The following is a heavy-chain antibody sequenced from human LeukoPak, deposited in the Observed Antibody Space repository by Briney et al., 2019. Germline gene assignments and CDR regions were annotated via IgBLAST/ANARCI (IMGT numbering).Heavy chain of an antibody. CDR3: ARDRGSRRDWFDP. J-gene: IGHJ5*02. CDR1: GFTFSSYA. D-gene: IGHD2-2*01. V-gene: IGHV3-20*04. Sequence: GGSLRLSCAASGFTFSSYAMSWVRQAPGKGLEWVSGINWNGGSTGYADSVKGRFTISRDNAKNSLYLQMNSLRAEDTALYYCARDRGSRRDWFDPWGQGTLVTVSS. CDR2: INWNGGST.